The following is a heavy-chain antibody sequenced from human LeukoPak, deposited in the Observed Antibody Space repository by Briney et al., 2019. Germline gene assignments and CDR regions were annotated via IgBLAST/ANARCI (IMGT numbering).Heavy chain of an antibody. CDR3: ARDRSPRQYYDTSDYHGAADY. D-gene: IGHD3-22*01. CDR1: GYTFTSYG. CDR2: INPSGGST. Sequence: ASVKVSCKASGYTFTSYGISWVRQAPGQGLEWMGIINPSGGSTSYAQKFQGRVTMTRDMSTSTVYMELRSLGSDDTAVYYCARDRSPRQYYDTSDYHGAADYWGQGTLVTVSS. J-gene: IGHJ4*02. V-gene: IGHV1-46*01.